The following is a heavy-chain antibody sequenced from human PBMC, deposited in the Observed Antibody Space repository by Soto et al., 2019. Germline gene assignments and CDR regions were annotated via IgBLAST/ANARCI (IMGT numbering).Heavy chain of an antibody. CDR1: GFTFSGSA. CDR2: IRSKANSYAT. Sequence: GGSLRLSCAASGFTFSGSAMHWARQASGKGLEWVGRIRSKANSYATAYAASVKGRFTISRDDSKNTAYLQMNSLKTEDTAVYYCTRRGTTADYGMDVWGQGTTVTVSS. J-gene: IGHJ6*02. V-gene: IGHV3-73*01. D-gene: IGHD4-17*01. CDR3: TRRGTTADYGMDV.